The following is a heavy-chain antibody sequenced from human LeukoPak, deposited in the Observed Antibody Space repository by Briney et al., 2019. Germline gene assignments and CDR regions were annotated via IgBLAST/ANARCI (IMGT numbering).Heavy chain of an antibody. Sequence: GGSLRLSCAASGISFSTSWMNWVRQAPGKGLEWVATINQDGGEKNYVDSVKGRFTISRDNAKNSLYLQMNSLRAEDTAVYYCASAPIQYYYDSSGYYFDYWGQGTLVTVSS. CDR2: INQDGGEK. J-gene: IGHJ4*02. CDR1: GISFSTSW. CDR3: ASAPIQYYYDSSGYYFDY. V-gene: IGHV3-7*01. D-gene: IGHD3-22*01.